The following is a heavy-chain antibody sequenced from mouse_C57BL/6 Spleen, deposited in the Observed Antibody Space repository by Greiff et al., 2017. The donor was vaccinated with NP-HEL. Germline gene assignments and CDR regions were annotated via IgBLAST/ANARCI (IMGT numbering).Heavy chain of an antibody. CDR2: ISSGSSTI. Sequence: EVKLVESGGGLVKPGGSLKLSCAASGFTFSDYGMHWVRQAPEKGLEWVAYISSGSSTIYYADTVKGRFTISRDNAKNTLFLQMTSLRSEDTAMYYCAYRYGGDAMDYWGQGTSVTVSS. CDR1: GFTFSDYG. J-gene: IGHJ4*01. CDR3: AYRYGGDAMDY. D-gene: IGHD2-14*01. V-gene: IGHV5-17*01.